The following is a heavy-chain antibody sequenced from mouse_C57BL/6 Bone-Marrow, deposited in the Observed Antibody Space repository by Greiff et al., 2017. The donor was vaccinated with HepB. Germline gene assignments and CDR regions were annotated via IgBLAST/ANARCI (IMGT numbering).Heavy chain of an antibody. CDR3: ARYTVVAPNYFDY. CDR2: IDPSDSYT. Sequence: QVQLQQSGAELVMPGASVKLSCKASGYTFTSYWMHWVKQRPGQGLEWIGEIDPSDSYTNYNQKFKGKSTLTVDKSSSTAYMQLSSLTSEDSAVYYCARYTVVAPNYFDYWGQGTTLTVSS. V-gene: IGHV1-69*01. J-gene: IGHJ2*01. D-gene: IGHD1-1*01. CDR1: GYTFTSYW.